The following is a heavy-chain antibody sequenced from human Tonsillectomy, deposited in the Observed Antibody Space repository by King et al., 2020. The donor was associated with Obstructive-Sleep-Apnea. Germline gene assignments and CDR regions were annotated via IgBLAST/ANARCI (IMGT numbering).Heavy chain of an antibody. CDR1: GDSISSYF. CDR2: ISYSGST. CDR3: ARSESGWYFDL. J-gene: IGHJ2*01. D-gene: IGHD3-10*01. Sequence: QLQESGPGLVKPSETLSLTCTVSGDSISSYFWSWVRQPPGQGLEWVGYISYSGSTNYNPSLKSRVTISVDTSKNQFSLTLGSVTAADTAVYYCARSESGWYFDLWGRGTLVTVSS. V-gene: IGHV4-59*08.